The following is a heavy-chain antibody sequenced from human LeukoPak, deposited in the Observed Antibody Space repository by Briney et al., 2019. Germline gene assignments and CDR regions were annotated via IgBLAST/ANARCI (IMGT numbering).Heavy chain of an antibody. CDR2: IIPIFGTA. J-gene: IGHJ5*02. D-gene: IGHD1-26*01. V-gene: IGHV1-69*06. CDR1: GYTFTTYG. Sequence: ASVKVSCKASGYTFTTYGINWVRQAPGQGLEWMGGIIPIFGTANYAQKFQGRVTITADKSTSTAYMELSSLRSEDTAVYYCAGIAPLYSGSYSVPFDPWGQGTLVTVSS. CDR3: AGIAPLYSGSYSVPFDP.